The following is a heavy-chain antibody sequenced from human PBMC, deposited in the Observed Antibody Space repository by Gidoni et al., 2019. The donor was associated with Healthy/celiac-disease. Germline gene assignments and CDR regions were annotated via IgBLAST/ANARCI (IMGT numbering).Heavy chain of an antibody. D-gene: IGHD6-19*01. V-gene: IGHV1-69*01. CDR1: GGPFSSYA. Sequence: QVQLVQSGAEVKKPGSSVKVSCKASGGPFSSYAISWVRQAPGRGVEWMGGVIPIVGTANDAQKFQGRVTITADESTSTAYMELSSLRSEDTAVYYCAREGGSSGWGNDTSYYYYGMDVWGQGTTVTVSS. CDR3: AREGGSSGWGNDTSYYYYGMDV. CDR2: VIPIVGTA. J-gene: IGHJ6*02.